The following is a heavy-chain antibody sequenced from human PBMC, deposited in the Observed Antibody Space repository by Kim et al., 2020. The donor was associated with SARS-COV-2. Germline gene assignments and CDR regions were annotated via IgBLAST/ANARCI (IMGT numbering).Heavy chain of an antibody. CDR3: AREDLYCDGGICYPGDFDP. D-gene: IGHD2-15*01. V-gene: IGHV1-2*06. CDR1: GYAFTGYY. Sequence: ASVKVSCRASGYAFTGYYIHWARQAPGQGLEWMGRIYPESGATDYAQSFQGRVTMTRDTSISTGYMELTSLTYDDTAVYYCAREDLYCDGGICYPGDFDPWGQGTLVTVSS. CDR2: IYPESGAT. J-gene: IGHJ5*02.